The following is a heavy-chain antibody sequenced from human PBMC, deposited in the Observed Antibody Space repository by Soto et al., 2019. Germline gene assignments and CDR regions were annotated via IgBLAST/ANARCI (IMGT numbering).Heavy chain of an antibody. Sequence: GGSLRLSCAASGFTFRSFTMNWVRQAPGKGLEWVSTISSNSAYIYYTDALRGRFTISRDNAKNSLHLQMDSLRAEDTAVYYCTRDASRDSSARGWFDPWGPGSLVTVSS. CDR1: GFTFRSFT. J-gene: IGHJ5*02. CDR3: TRDASRDSSARGWFDP. CDR2: ISSNSAYI. V-gene: IGHV3-21*01. D-gene: IGHD6-13*01.